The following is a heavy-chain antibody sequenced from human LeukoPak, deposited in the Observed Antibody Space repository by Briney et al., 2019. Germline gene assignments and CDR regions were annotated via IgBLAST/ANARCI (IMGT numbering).Heavy chain of an antibody. J-gene: IGHJ4*02. D-gene: IGHD5-12*01. Sequence: PGGSLRLSCAASGFTFLSYGMHWVRQAPGKGLEWVAFIRYDGSNKYYADSVKGRFTISRDNSKNTLYLQMNSLRAEDTAVYYCAKTAPYSGYDYGPFDYWGQGTLVTVSS. CDR1: GFTFLSYG. CDR3: AKTAPYSGYDYGPFDY. V-gene: IGHV3-30*02. CDR2: IRYDGSNK.